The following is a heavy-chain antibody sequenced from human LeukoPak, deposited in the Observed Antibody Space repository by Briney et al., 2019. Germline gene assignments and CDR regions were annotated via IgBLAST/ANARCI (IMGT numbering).Heavy chain of an antibody. CDR2: ISYDGSNK. Sequence: GRSLRLSCAASGFTFSSYAMHWVRQAPGKGLEWVAVISYDGSNKYYADSVKGRFTISRDNSKNTLYLQMNSLRAEDTAVYYRARDPGRDTAMGLYHFEYRGQGTLVTVSS. CDR1: GFTFSSYA. D-gene: IGHD5-18*01. CDR3: ARDPGRDTAMGLYHFEY. J-gene: IGHJ4*02. V-gene: IGHV3-30*04.